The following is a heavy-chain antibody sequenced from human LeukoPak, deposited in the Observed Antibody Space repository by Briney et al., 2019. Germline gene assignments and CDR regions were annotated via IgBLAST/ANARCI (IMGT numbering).Heavy chain of an antibody. CDR2: ISINTNT. V-gene: IGHV3-21*04. CDR1: GFTFSSYS. CDR3: GISQTWDHLFEA. D-gene: IGHD1-14*01. Sequence: KTGGSLRLSCAASGFTFSSYSMNWVRQAPGKGLEWVSFISINTNTFYADSVRGRFTISRDRSKNTLLLQMNSLRDEDSAVYYCGISQTWDHLFEAWGQGTLVTVSS. J-gene: IGHJ5*02.